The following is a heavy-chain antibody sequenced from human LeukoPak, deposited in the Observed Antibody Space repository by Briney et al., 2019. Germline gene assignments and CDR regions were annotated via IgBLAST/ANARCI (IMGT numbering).Heavy chain of an antibody. J-gene: IGHJ5*02. Sequence: PSETLSLTCTVSGCSISSSSYYWGWIRQPPGKGLEWIGSIYDSGSTYYNPSLQSRVTISVATSKNQFSPKLSSVTAADTAVYYCARPYRGGDGYWLNWFDPWGQGTLVTVSS. D-gene: IGHD2-21*02. CDR1: GCSISSSSYY. V-gene: IGHV4-39*01. CDR3: ARPYRGGDGYWLNWFDP. CDR2: IYDSGST.